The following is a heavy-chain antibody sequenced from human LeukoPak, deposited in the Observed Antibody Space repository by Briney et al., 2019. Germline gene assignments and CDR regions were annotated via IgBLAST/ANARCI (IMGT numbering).Heavy chain of an antibody. CDR2: IYYSGST. CDR1: GGSISSSSYY. V-gene: IGHV4-39*01. J-gene: IGHJ4*02. Sequence: SETLSLTCTVSGGSISSSSYYWGWIRQPPGKGLEWIGSIYYSGSTYYNPSLKSRVTISVDTSKNQFSLKLSSVTAADTAVFYCGRIRADYCWCFDYWGRGTLVTVSS. CDR3: GRIRADYCWCFDY. D-gene: IGHD2-8*02.